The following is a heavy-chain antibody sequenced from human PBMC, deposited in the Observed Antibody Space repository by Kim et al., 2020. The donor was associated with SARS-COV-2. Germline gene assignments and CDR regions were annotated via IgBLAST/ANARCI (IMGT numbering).Heavy chain of an antibody. J-gene: IGHJ5*02. D-gene: IGHD2-15*01. V-gene: IGHV4-61*01. Sequence: SETLSLTCSVSGVSVSSGSYYWSWIRQTPGKGLEWIGYIYYNGNTNCNPSLKSRVRISLDTSKNQFSLTLSSVTAADTALYYCSSLSGGEFDPWGQGTLV. CDR3: SSLSGGEFDP. CDR2: IYYNGNT. CDR1: GVSVSSGSYY.